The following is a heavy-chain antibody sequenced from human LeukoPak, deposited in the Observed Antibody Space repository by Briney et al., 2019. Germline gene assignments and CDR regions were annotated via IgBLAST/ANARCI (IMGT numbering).Heavy chain of an antibody. CDR1: GFTLSRYW. CDR2: FNSDGIIL. D-gene: IGHD6-13*01. CDR3: ARAPPQYSSSWYTRDYYYYMDV. J-gene: IGHJ6*03. V-gene: IGHV3-74*01. Sequence: GGSLRLSCAASGFTLSRYWVHWVRHAAGKGRMGVTRFNSDGIILSFADSVKGRFTISRDNAKNTLYLQMNSLRAEGTAVYYCARAPPQYSSSWYTRDYYYYMDVWGKGTTVTVSS.